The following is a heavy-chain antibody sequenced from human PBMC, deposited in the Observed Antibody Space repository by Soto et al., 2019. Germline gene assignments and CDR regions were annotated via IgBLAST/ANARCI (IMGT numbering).Heavy chain of an antibody. CDR3: ALYSSSLLH. V-gene: IGHV4-59*08. Sequence: SETLSLTCTVSGGSISSYYWSWIRQPPGKGLEWIGYIYYSGSTNYNPSLKSRVTISVDTSKNQFSLKLSSVTAADTAVYYCALYSSSLLHWGQGTVVTVSS. CDR1: GGSISSYY. CDR2: IYYSGST. D-gene: IGHD6-13*01. J-gene: IGHJ4*02.